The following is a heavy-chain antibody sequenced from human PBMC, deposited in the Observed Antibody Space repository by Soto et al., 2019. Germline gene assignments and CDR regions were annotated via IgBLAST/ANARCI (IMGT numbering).Heavy chain of an antibody. D-gene: IGHD6-13*01. V-gene: IGHV3-21*01. Sequence: GGSLRLSCAASGFTFSSYSMNWVRQAPGKGLEWVSSISSSSSYIYYADSVKGRFTISRDNAKNSLYLQMNSLRAEDTAVYYCARDISAAAGYYYYYGMGVWGQGTTVTVSS. CDR3: ARDISAAAGYYYYYGMGV. J-gene: IGHJ6*02. CDR1: GFTFSSYS. CDR2: ISSSSSYI.